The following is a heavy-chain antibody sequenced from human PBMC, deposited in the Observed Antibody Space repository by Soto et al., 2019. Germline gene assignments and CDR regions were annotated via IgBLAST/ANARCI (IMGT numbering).Heavy chain of an antibody. CDR2: INAGNGNT. CDR3: ARGPGGPDGPGDY. D-gene: IGHD2-15*01. Sequence: QVQLVQSGAEVKKPGTSVKVSCKASGYTFTSYAMHWVRQAPGQRLEWMGWINAGNGNTKYSQKFQGRVIINRDTSASTAYMELSSLRSEDTAVYYCARGPGGPDGPGDYWGQGTLDTVSS. V-gene: IGHV1-3*01. CDR1: GYTFTSYA. J-gene: IGHJ4*02.